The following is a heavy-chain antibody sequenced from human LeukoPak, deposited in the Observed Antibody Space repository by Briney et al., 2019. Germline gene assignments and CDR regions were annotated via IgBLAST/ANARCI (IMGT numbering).Heavy chain of an antibody. J-gene: IGHJ4*02. D-gene: IGHD5-24*01. CDR3: ARQAAPDDIQGEMATILDY. Sequence: GESLKISCKGSGYSFTNYWIGWVRQMPGKGLEWMGIIYPGDSDTRYSPSFQGQVTISADKSISTAYLEWSSLKASDTAMYYCARQAAPDDIQGEMATILDYWGQGTLVTVSS. CDR2: IYPGDSDT. V-gene: IGHV5-51*01. CDR1: GYSFTNYW.